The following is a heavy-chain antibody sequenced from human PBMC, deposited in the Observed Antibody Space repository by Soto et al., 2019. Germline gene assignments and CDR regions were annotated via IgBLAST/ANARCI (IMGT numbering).Heavy chain of an antibody. V-gene: IGHV3-21*01. Sequence: GGSLRLSCAASGFTFSSYSMNWVRQAPGKGLEWVSSISSSSSYIYYADSVKGRFTISRDNAKNSLYLQMNSLRAEDTAVYYCARPQDSSGYHVSYYYGMDVWGQGTTVTVSS. CDR3: ARPQDSSGYHVSYYYGMDV. CDR1: GFTFSSYS. J-gene: IGHJ6*02. D-gene: IGHD3-22*01. CDR2: ISSSSSYI.